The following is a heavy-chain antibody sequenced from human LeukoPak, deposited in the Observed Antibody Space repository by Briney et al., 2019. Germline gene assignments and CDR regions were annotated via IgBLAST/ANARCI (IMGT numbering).Heavy chain of an antibody. V-gene: IGHV3-21*01. Sequence: GGSLRLSCAASGFTFSAYWMTWVRQAPGKGLEWVSSISSSSSYIYYADSVKGRFTISRDNAKNSLYLQMNSLRAEDTAVYYCARDGGSSWYEYYYYYGMDVWGQGTTVTVSS. J-gene: IGHJ6*02. CDR3: ARDGGSSWYEYYYYYGMDV. D-gene: IGHD6-13*01. CDR2: ISSSSSYI. CDR1: GFTFSAYW.